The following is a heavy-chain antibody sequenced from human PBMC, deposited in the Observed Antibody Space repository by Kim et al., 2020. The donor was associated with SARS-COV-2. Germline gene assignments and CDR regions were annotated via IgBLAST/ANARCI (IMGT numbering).Heavy chain of an antibody. D-gene: IGHD6-13*01. V-gene: IGHV4-61*02. CDR1: GGSISSGSYY. J-gene: IGHJ3*02. CDR3: ARVDSSSWFAFDI. Sequence: SETLSLTCTVSGGSISSGSYYWSWIRQPAGKGLEWIGRIYTSGSTNYNPSLKSRVTISVDTSKNQFSLKLSSVTAADTAVYYCARVDSSSWFAFDIWGQGTMVTVSS. CDR2: IYTSGST.